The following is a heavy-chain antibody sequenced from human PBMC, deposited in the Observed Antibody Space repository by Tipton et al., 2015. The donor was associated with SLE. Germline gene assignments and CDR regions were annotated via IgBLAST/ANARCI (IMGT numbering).Heavy chain of an antibody. J-gene: IGHJ6*03. Sequence: TLSLTCTVSGDSISGQYWSWIRQPPGKGLEWIGYISYSGSSHYNPSLKSRVHMSEDTSKNQLFLDLTSMTAADTAVYFCAKIVGPTGWEAHLYMDVWGKGTTVTVSS. CDR3: AKIVGPTGWEAHLYMDV. CDR1: GDSISGQY. D-gene: IGHD1-26*01. V-gene: IGHV4-59*07. CDR2: ISYSGSS.